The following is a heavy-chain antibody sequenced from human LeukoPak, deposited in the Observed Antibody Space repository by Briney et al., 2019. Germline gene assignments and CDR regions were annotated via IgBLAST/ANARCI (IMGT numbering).Heavy chain of an antibody. CDR2: IYSGGST. J-gene: IGHJ4*02. CDR1: GGSISSSTYY. D-gene: IGHD3-22*01. V-gene: IGHV4-39*02. CDR3: ASRYYSGYYFDY. Sequence: SETLSLTCTVSGGSISSSTYYWGWIRQPRGTGLEWIGTIYSGGSTYYNPSLKSRVTMSVDTSKTHFSLKLSSVTAADTAVYYCASRYYSGYYFDYWGQGTLVTVSS.